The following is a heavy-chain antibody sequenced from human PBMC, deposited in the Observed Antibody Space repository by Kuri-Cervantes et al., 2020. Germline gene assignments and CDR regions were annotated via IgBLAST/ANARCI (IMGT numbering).Heavy chain of an antibody. CDR1: GYTFTSYA. CDR2: INAGNGNT. Sequence: ASVKVSCKASGYTFTSYAMHWVRQAPGQRLEWMGWINAGNGNTKYSQKFQGRVTITRDTSASTAYMELSSLRSEDTAVYYCSTDTVTTTGNAFDTWGQGTMVTVSS. J-gene: IGHJ3*02. V-gene: IGHV1-3*01. D-gene: IGHD4-17*01. CDR3: STDTVTTTGNAFDT.